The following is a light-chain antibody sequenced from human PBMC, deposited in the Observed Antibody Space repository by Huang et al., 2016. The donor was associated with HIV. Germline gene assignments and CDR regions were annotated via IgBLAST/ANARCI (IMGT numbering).Light chain of an antibody. Sequence: DIQTTQSPSSLSASVGDRVTITCQASQDITNHINWYQQKPGKAPKLLIYDASTLETGVPSRFSGSGSGTDFTFTIASLQPEDVATYYCQLYDNLHLSFGGGTKVEIK. CDR1: QDITNH. CDR3: QLYDNLHLS. CDR2: DAS. V-gene: IGKV1-33*01. J-gene: IGKJ4*01.